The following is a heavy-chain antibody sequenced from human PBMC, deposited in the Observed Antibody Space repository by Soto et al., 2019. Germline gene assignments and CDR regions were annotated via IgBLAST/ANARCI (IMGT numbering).Heavy chain of an antibody. CDR1: GFTFSSYS. CDR2: TSSSSSTI. V-gene: IGHV3-48*02. Sequence: GGSLRLSCAASGFTFSSYSMNWVRQAPGKGLEWVSYTSSSSSTIYYADSVTGRFTISRDNAKNSLYLQMNSLRDEDTAVYYCARDGLGSTYNWFDPWGQGTLVTVSS. J-gene: IGHJ5*02. D-gene: IGHD2-2*01. CDR3: ARDGLGSTYNWFDP.